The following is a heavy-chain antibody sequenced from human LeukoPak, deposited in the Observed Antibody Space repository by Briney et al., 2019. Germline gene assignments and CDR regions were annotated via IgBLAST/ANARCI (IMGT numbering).Heavy chain of an antibody. J-gene: IGHJ6*03. Sequence: GGSLRLSCAASGFTLSTYGMHWVRQAPGKGLEWVAFIGYDGSNKWYAGSVKGRFTISRDNSKNTLYLQMNSLRPEDTAVYYCAKDPGYQPPGYYMDVWGKGTTVTVSS. V-gene: IGHV3-30*02. D-gene: IGHD2-2*01. CDR3: AKDPGYQPPGYYMDV. CDR2: IGYDGSNK. CDR1: GFTLSTYG.